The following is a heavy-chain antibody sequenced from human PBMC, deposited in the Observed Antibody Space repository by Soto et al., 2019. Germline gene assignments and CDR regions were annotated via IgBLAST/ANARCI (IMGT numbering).Heavy chain of an antibody. CDR2: IVVGSGNT. Sequence: SVKVSCKASGFTFTSSAVQWVRQARGQRLEWIGWIVVGSGNTNYAQKFQERVTITRDMSTSTAYMERSSLRSEDKAVYYCAAGYDFWSGYYNGPLYYYYYGMDVWGQGTTVTVSS. D-gene: IGHD3-3*01. J-gene: IGHJ6*02. CDR3: AAGYDFWSGYYNGPLYYYYYGMDV. CDR1: GFTFTSSA. V-gene: IGHV1-58*01.